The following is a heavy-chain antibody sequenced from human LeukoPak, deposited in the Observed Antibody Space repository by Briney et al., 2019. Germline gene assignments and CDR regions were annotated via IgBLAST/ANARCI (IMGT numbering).Heavy chain of an antibody. V-gene: IGHV4-31*03. D-gene: IGHD2-2*01. CDR3: ARTQQNCSSTSCYFSYYYYYGMDV. CDR2: IYYSGST. Sequence: SQTLSLTCTVSGGSISSGGYYWSWIRQHPGKGLEWIGYIYYSGSTYYNPSLKSRVTISVDTSKNQFSLKLSSVTAADTAVYYCARTQQNCSSTSCYFSYYYYYGMDVWGQGTTVTVSS. CDR1: GGSISSGGYY. J-gene: IGHJ6*02.